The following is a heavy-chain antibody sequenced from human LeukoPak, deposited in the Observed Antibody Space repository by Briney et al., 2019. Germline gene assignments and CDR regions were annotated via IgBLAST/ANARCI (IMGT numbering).Heavy chain of an antibody. V-gene: IGHV3-48*01. D-gene: IGHD2-21*01. CDR1: GFIFSSFG. CDR3: ARELRQVIWGFFDY. Sequence: GGSLRLSCAASGFIFSSFGMHWVRQAPGKGLEWGAYISTTSTAIYYADSVEGRFTISRDNAKNSLYLEMSGLRAEDTAVYYCARELRQVIWGFFDYWGQGALVTVSS. CDR2: ISTTSTAI. J-gene: IGHJ4*02.